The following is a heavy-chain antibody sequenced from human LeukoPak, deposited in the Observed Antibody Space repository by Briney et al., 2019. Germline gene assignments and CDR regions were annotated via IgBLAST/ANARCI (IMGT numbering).Heavy chain of an antibody. CDR3: ASGYSSGWNFNFDY. J-gene: IGHJ4*02. Sequence: SVKVPCKASGGTFSSYAISWVRQAPGLGLEWMGGIIPIFGTANYAQKFQGRVTITTDESTSTAYMELSSLRSEDTAVYYCASGYSSGWNFNFDYWGQGTLVTVSS. CDR2: IIPIFGTA. V-gene: IGHV1-69*05. CDR1: GGTFSSYA. D-gene: IGHD6-19*01.